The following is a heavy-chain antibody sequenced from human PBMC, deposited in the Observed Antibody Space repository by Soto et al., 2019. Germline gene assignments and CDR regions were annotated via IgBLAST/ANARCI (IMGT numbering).Heavy chain of an antibody. Sequence: ASVKVSCKASGYTFSSYAMHWVRQAPGQRLEWMGWINIGSGNTEYSQNFQDRITITRDTSASTVYMELSSLRSEDTAVFYCARDGGDCGYRLTYYYYIGMDVWGQGTTVTVSS. J-gene: IGHJ6*02. CDR1: GYTFSSYA. V-gene: IGHV1-3*04. D-gene: IGHD2-21*02. CDR2: INIGSGNT. CDR3: ARDGGDCGYRLTYYYYIGMDV.